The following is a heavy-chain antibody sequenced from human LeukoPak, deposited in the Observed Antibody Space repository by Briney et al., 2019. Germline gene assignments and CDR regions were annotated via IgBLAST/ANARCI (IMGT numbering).Heavy chain of an antibody. CDR1: GFTFSSYE. CDR3: ARGAMAGPFDY. J-gene: IGHJ4*02. CDR2: ISSSGGSK. V-gene: IGHV3-48*03. D-gene: IGHD5-18*01. Sequence: GGSLRLSCAASGFTFSSYEMKWVRQAPGKGLEGVSYISSSGGSKYYADSVKGRFTISRDNAKSSLYLQMNSLRAEDTAVYYCARGAMAGPFDYWGQGALVIVSS.